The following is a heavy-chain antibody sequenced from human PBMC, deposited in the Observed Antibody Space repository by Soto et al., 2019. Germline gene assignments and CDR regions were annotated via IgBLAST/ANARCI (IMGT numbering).Heavy chain of an antibody. CDR3: AGLSRRTVATHEAFDH. D-gene: IGHD4-17*01. J-gene: IGHJ4*02. Sequence: PGESLNTSCKCSGYRFNRYYLAGVRQMPGKGLGWVGFAHPGDSDPRYRPSFQGHVTMSADRSVSTANLQWGSLYASDTAVYYCAGLSRRTVATHEAFDHWGQGTQVTVSS. CDR1: GYRFNRYY. CDR2: AHPGDSDP. V-gene: IGHV5-51*01.